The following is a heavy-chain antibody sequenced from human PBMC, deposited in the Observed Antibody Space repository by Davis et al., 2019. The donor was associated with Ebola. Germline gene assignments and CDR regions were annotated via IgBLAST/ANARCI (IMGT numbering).Heavy chain of an antibody. CDR2: IYYTGST. CDR1: GDSITSGGYY. Sequence: SETLSLTCKVSGDSITSGGYYWSWVRQRPGKGLEWLGHIYYTGSTEYNPSLEGRLTMSVDTSTNQLSLELTSVIAADTAVYYCARLGRDVVVPAVILDFDYWGQGILVAVSS. CDR3: ARLGRDVVVPAVILDFDY. V-gene: IGHV4-31*03. D-gene: IGHD2-2*01. J-gene: IGHJ4*02.